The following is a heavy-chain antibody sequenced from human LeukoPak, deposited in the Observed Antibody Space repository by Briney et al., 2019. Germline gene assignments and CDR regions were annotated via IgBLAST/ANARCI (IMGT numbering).Heavy chain of an antibody. V-gene: IGHV4-31*02. D-gene: IGHD3-22*01. CDR3: ARGVGSWYYDSSGNFDY. J-gene: IGHJ4*02. Sequence: YYSSSTTYNPSLNIRVTISVDTSNNQFSLKLSSVTAADTAVYYCARGVGSWYYDSSGNFDYWGQGTLVTVSS. CDR2: YYSSST.